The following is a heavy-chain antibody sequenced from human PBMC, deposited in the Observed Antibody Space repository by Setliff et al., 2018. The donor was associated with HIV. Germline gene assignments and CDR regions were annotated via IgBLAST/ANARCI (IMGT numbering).Heavy chain of an antibody. Sequence: SETLSLTCTVSGGSISSSVYYWGWIRQPPGKGLEWIVNIYYSGSTYYNPSLKSRLTISVDTSKNQFSLKLSSVTAADTAVYYCARHYQHSWVGVDYYFMDVWGKGTTVTVSS. CDR1: GGSISSSVYY. CDR3: ARHYQHSWVGVDYYFMDV. J-gene: IGHJ6*03. D-gene: IGHD1-26*01. CDR2: IYYSGST. V-gene: IGHV4-39*01.